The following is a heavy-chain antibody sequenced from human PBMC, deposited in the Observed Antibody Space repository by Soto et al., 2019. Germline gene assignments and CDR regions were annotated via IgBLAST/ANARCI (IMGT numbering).Heavy chain of an antibody. CDR1: GFTFSTYA. CDR3: AKEWAGDAFDA. V-gene: IGHV3-23*01. D-gene: IGHD6-19*01. CDR2: ISFSGGTT. J-gene: IGHJ3*01. Sequence: EAQLLDSGGGLVQPGGSLRLSCAASGFTFSTYAMSWVRQAPGQGLEWVSSISFSGGTTYYADSVKGRFTISRDNSKNTLFLQMTSLRAEDTGIYFCAKEWAGDAFDAWGQGTMVTVSS.